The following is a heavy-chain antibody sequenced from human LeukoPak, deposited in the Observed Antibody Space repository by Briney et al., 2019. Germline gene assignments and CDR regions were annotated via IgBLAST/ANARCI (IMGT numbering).Heavy chain of an antibody. V-gene: IGHV4-59*01. Sequence: SETLSLTCTVSGGSISSYYWSWIRQPPGKGLGWIGYIYYSGSTNYNPSLKSRVTISVDTSKNQFSLKLSSVTAADTAVYYCARGKYYYDSSGYYFIDYWGQGTLVTVSS. CDR2: IYYSGST. D-gene: IGHD3-22*01. CDR3: ARGKYYYDSSGYYFIDY. CDR1: GGSISSYY. J-gene: IGHJ4*02.